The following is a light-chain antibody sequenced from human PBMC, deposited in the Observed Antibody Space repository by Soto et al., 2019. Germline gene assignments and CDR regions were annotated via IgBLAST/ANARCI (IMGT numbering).Light chain of an antibody. CDR3: QQYNTDSGLT. CDR1: LSISRW. CDR2: SAS. Sequence: DIQMTQFPSTLSASVGDRVTITCRASLSISRWLAWYQQRPGKAPKLLIDSASSLDSGVPSRFTGSGSGTQFTLTINSLQPDDFTTYYCQQYNTDSGLTFGGGTKVEIK. J-gene: IGKJ4*01. V-gene: IGKV1-5*03.